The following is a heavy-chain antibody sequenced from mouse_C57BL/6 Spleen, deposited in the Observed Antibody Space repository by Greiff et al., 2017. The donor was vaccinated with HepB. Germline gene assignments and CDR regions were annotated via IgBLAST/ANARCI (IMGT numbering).Heavy chain of an antibody. CDR2: IDPENGDT. D-gene: IGHD2-1*01. CDR1: GFNIKDDY. J-gene: IGHJ3*01. Sequence: EVQLQQSGAELVRPGASVKLSCTASGFNIKDDYMHWVKQRPEQGLEWIGWIDPENGDTEYASKFQGKATITADTSSNTAYLKLSSLTSEVTAVYYCTLYYGTFAYGGQGALVTVSA. CDR3: TLYYGTFAY. V-gene: IGHV14-4*01.